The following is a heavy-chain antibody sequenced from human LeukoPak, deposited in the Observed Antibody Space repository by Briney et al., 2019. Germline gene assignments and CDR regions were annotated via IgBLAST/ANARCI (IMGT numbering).Heavy chain of an antibody. Sequence: GGSLRLSCAASGFTFSNYAMNWVRQAPGKGLEWVSTISGSGASTYYADSVKGRFTISRDNSKNTVYLQMNGLRADDTAVYYCARDSEGDGYNFDTWGRGTLVTVSS. CDR3: ARDSEGDGYNFDT. V-gene: IGHV3-23*01. D-gene: IGHD5-24*01. CDR1: GFTFSNYA. J-gene: IGHJ2*01. CDR2: ISGSGAST.